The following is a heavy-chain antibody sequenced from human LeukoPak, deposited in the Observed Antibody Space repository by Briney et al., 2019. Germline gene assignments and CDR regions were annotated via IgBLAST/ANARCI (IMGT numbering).Heavy chain of an antibody. CDR2: ISGSGGST. J-gene: IGHJ1*01. CDR3: AKDALGYSSSWYWYFQH. CDR1: GFTFSSYA. V-gene: IGHV3-23*01. Sequence: PGGSLRLSCAASGFTFSSYAMSWVRQAPGKGLEWVSAISGSGGSTYYADSVKGRFTISRDNSKNTLYLQMNSLRAEDTAVYYCAKDALGYSSSWYWYFQHWGQGTLVTVSS. D-gene: IGHD6-13*01.